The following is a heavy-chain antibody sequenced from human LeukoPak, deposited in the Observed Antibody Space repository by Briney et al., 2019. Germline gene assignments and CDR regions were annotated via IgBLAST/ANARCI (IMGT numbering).Heavy chain of an antibody. J-gene: IGHJ4*02. CDR1: GFTFSDYY. CDR3: TRDLTTVITK. V-gene: IGHV3-11*04. CDR2: ISSSGSTI. D-gene: IGHD4-23*01. Sequence: GGSLRLSCAASGFTFSDYYMSWIRQAPGKGLEWVSYISSSGSTIYYAESVKGRFTISRDNLKNTLYLQMNSLRAEDTAVYYCTRDLTTVITKWGQGILVAVSS.